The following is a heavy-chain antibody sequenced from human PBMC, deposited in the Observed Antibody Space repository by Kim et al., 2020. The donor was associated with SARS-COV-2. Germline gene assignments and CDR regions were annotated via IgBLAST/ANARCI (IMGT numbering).Heavy chain of an antibody. CDR3: ARKEEDSYDGSGYYGMDV. D-gene: IGHD3-10*01. J-gene: IGHJ6*02. Sequence: GGSLRLSCAASGFTFSSYSMNWVRQAPGKGLEWVSYIISSSSAIYYADSVKGRFTISRDNAKNSLYLQMNSLRAEDTAVYYCARKEEDSYDGSGYYGMDVSGQGTTLTVSS. V-gene: IGHV3-48*04. CDR2: IISSSSAI. CDR1: GFTFSSYS.